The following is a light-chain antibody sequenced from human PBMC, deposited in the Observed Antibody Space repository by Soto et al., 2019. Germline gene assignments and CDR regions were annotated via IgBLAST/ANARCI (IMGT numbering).Light chain of an antibody. CDR1: QSVSSSY. CDR2: RTS. J-gene: IGKJ1*01. CDR3: QQYDSSPRT. V-gene: IGKV3-20*01. Sequence: EIVLTQSPGTLSLSPGERSTLSCMASQSVSSSYSAWYQQKPGQAPRLLIYRTSNRATGITDRFSGSGSGTDFTLTISRLEPEDFAVYWCQQYDSSPRTFGPGTKVDIK.